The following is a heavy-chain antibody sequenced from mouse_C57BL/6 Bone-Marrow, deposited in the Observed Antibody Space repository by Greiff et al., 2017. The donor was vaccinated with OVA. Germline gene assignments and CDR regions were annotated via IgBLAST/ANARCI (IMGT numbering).Heavy chain of an antibody. D-gene: IGHD2-14*01. V-gene: IGHV1-9*01. Sequence: QVQLMQSGAELMKPGASVKLSCKATGFPFTGYWIEWVKQRPGHGLEWVGEILPGSGSTNYNEKFKGKATFTADTSSNTAYLQLSSLTTEDSAIYYCARNRVYWYFDDWGTGTTVTVSS. CDR3: ARNRVYWYFDD. CDR2: ILPGSGST. J-gene: IGHJ1*03. CDR1: GFPFTGYW.